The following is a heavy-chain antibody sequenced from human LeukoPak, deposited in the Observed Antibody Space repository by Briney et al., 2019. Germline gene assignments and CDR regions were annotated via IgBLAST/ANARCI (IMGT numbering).Heavy chain of an antibody. V-gene: IGHV3-30*02. CDR3: AHIVVVPAASSFDY. CDR2: IRYDGSNK. Sequence: PGGSLRLSCAASGFTFSSYGMHWVRQAPGKGLEWVAFIRYDGSNKYYADSVKGRFTISRDNSKNTLYLQMNSLRAEDTAVYYCAHIVVVPAASSFDYWGQGTLVTVSS. D-gene: IGHD2-2*01. CDR1: GFTFSSYG. J-gene: IGHJ4*02.